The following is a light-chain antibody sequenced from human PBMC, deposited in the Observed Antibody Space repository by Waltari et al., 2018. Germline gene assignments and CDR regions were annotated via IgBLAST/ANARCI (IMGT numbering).Light chain of an antibody. CDR3: QQYNKWPPLT. Sequence: EVLMTQSPATLFVSRGVRGTLSCRASQNIHDNLAWYQQKPGQAPRLLIYGASTRATAIPARFRGSGSGTEFTLTISSLQSEDLAIYYCQQYNKWPPLTFGGGTKVEIK. CDR2: GAS. CDR1: QNIHDN. J-gene: IGKJ4*01. V-gene: IGKV3-15*01.